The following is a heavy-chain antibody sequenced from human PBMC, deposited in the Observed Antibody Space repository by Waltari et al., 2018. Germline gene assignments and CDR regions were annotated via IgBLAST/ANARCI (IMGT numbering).Heavy chain of an antibody. CDR1: CRSLTSTKHY. Sequence: HLPLQESGPGLVKPSETLSLPCSVSCRSLTSTKHYSGWIRQPPGQGLEWIGTMPYNGATYNSPSLRGRVTVSRDTSMNQLSLKLGSVTAADTAVYYCATYIGASIGTAAFDVWGQGTMVTVSS. CDR3: ATYIGASIGTAAFDV. J-gene: IGHJ3*01. D-gene: IGHD1-1*01. CDR2: MPYNGAT. V-gene: IGHV4-39*01.